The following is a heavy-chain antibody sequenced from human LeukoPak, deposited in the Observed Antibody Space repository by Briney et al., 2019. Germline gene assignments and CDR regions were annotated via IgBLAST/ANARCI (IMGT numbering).Heavy chain of an antibody. J-gene: IGHJ4*02. Sequence: GGSLRLSCAASGFTFDDYGMSWVRQAPGKGLEWVSGINWNGGSTGYADSVKGRFTISRDNAKNSLYLQMNSLRAEDTAVYYCARDLIVGTTIRYYFDYWGQGTLVTVSS. CDR2: INWNGGST. V-gene: IGHV3-20*04. CDR1: GFTFDDYG. CDR3: ARDLIVGTTIRYYFDY. D-gene: IGHD1-26*01.